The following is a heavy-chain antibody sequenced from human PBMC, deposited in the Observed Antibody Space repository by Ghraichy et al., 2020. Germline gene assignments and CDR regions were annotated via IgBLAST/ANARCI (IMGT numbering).Heavy chain of an antibody. CDR1: GFTFSSYG. J-gene: IGHJ3*02. CDR3: AKGAPYCSGGSCPSAFDI. CDR2: IRYDGSNK. V-gene: IGHV3-30*02. D-gene: IGHD2-15*01. Sequence: GGSLRLSCAASGFTFSSYGMHWVRQAPGKGLEWVAFIRYDGSNKYYADSVKGRFTISRDNSKNTLYLQMNSLRAEDTAVYYCAKGAPYCSGGSCPSAFDIWGQGTMVTVSS.